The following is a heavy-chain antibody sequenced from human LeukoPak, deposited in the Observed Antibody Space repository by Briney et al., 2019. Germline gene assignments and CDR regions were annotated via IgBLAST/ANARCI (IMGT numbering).Heavy chain of an antibody. J-gene: IGHJ5*02. Sequence: ASVKVSCKASGYTFTSYYMHWVRQAPGQGLEWMGWINPNSGGTNYAQKFQGRVTMTRDTSISTAYMELSRLRSDDTAVYYCARGPITIFGVVIPFDPWGQGTLVTVSS. D-gene: IGHD3-3*01. V-gene: IGHV1-2*02. CDR2: INPNSGGT. CDR1: GYTFTSYY. CDR3: ARGPITIFGVVIPFDP.